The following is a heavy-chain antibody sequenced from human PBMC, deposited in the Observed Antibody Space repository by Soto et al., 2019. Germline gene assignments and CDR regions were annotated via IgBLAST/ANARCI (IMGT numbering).Heavy chain of an antibody. D-gene: IGHD1-1*01. J-gene: IGHJ6*03. V-gene: IGHV1-69*04. CDR2: IIPILGIA. CDR1: GGTFSSYT. CDR3: AREDRYNWNDEVGYYMDV. Sequence: GASVRVSCKASGGTFSSYTISWVRQAPGQGLEWMGRIIPILGIANYAQKFQGRVTITADKSTSTAYMELSSLRSEDTAVYYCAREDRYNWNDEVGYYMDVRGKGTTLTVSS.